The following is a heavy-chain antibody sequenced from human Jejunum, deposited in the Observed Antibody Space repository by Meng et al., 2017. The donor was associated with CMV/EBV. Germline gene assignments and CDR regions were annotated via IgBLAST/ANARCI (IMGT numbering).Heavy chain of an antibody. V-gene: IGHV3-11*05. Sequence: QVQLVVYGGDLVKPGGSLRLSCATSGFIFSDYYMTWIRQAPGKGLESVSYISGTSTYTNYADSVKGRFTISRDNARNSLYLQMNNLSAEDTAIYYCTRDPRLADYWGQGTLVTVSS. D-gene: IGHD6-25*01. J-gene: IGHJ4*02. CDR1: GFIFSDYY. CDR2: ISGTSTYT. CDR3: TRDPRLADY.